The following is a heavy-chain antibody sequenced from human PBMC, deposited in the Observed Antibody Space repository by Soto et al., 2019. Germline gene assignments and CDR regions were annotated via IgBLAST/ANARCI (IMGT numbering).Heavy chain of an antibody. CDR3: AGSFKYGSGTFDALDV. Sequence: QVLLVQSGTEVKKPGSSVKVSCQASGGTSSDYALTWVRQAPGQGLEWMGGIIPIFGTANYAQRFQGRVSITAYESSSTAYMELSSLKSEDTAVYYCAGSFKYGSGTFDALDVWGHGTMVMVSS. D-gene: IGHD3-10*01. CDR2: IIPIFGTA. V-gene: IGHV1-69*01. J-gene: IGHJ3*01. CDR1: GGTSSDYA.